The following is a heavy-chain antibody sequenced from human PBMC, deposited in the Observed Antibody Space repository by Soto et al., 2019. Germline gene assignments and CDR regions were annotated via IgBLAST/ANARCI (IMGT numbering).Heavy chain of an antibody. Sequence: QPGGSLRLSCAASGFTFSNYGMNWVRQAPGKGLEWVSAISESGGSTYYADSVKGRFTLSRDNSKNTLYLQVNSLRPEDTAIYYCARRSYCSSSSCDKFFDYWGKGTLVTVSS. CDR1: GFTFSNYG. CDR3: ARRSYCSSSSCDKFFDY. D-gene: IGHD2-2*02. V-gene: IGHV3-23*01. J-gene: IGHJ4*02. CDR2: ISESGGST.